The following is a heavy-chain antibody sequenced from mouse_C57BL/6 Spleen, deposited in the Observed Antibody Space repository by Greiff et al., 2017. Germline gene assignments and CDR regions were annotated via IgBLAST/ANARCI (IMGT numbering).Heavy chain of an antibody. CDR2: IDPEDGET. V-gene: IGHV14-2*01. CDR1: GFNINDYY. Sequence: EVQLQQSGAELVKPGASVKLSCTASGFNINDYYMHWVKQRTEQGLEWIGRIDPEDGETKYAPKFPGKATITADTSSNTAYLQLSRLTSEDNAVYYCAGAYYSNPYYAMDYWGQGTSVTVSS. D-gene: IGHD2-5*01. CDR3: AGAYYSNPYYAMDY. J-gene: IGHJ4*01.